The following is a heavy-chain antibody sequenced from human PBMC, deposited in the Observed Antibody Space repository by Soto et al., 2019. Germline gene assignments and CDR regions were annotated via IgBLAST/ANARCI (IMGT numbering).Heavy chain of an antibody. J-gene: IGHJ4*02. CDR2: INYRGTT. V-gene: IGHV4-31*03. D-gene: IGHD6-13*01. CDR1: GGPVINGDSY. CDR3: ARDAPGAAPY. Sequence: QVQLQESGPGLVKPSQTLSLTCTVSGGPVINGDSYLNWIRQHPEKGMEWMGYINYRGTTNYNAALKSRILISVDTSKNQFSLRLTSGTAADTAVYDWARDAPGAAPYWGEGTLVTVSS.